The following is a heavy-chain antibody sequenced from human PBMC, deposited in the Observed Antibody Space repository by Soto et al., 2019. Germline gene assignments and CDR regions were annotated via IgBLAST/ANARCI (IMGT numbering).Heavy chain of an antibody. CDR3: AKEGFAS. Sequence: EVQLVESGGGLIQPGRSLRLACVASGFTFEVNSMHWVRQAPGKGLEWVSGISWNSANTGYADSVKGRFTISRDNAKNSLYLEMNSVRAEDTALYYCAKEGFASWGQGTLVTVSS. J-gene: IGHJ4*02. CDR2: ISWNSANT. V-gene: IGHV3-9*01. CDR1: GFTFEVNS.